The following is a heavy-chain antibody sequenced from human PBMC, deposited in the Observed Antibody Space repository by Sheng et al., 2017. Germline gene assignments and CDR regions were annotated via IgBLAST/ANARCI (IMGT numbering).Heavy chain of an antibody. J-gene: IGHJ4*02. CDR3: AGSYYGSGRDYY. Sequence: VQLLESGGGWVQPGESLRLSCAASGFTVISYAMSWVRQVPGKGLEWVAVLSYNGNDKYYADSVKGRFTISRDNSKNTLYVQMNSLRTEDTAVYYCAGSYYGSGRDYYWGQGTLVTVSS. CDR2: LSYNGNDK. V-gene: IGHV3-30*03. D-gene: IGHD3-10*01. CDR1: GFTVISYA.